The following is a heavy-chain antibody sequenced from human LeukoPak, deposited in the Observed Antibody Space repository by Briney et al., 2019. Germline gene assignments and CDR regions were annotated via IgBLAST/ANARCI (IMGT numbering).Heavy chain of an antibody. Sequence: PGRSLRLSCAASGFTFSSFAVHWVRQAPGKGLEWVAGVSYDGINKYYTDSVKGRFTISRDNSKNTLFLQMNSLRVDDTAVYYCARDGGNVSWYFDLWGRGTLATVSS. CDR1: GFTFSSFA. J-gene: IGHJ2*01. CDR2: VSYDGINK. V-gene: IGHV3-30-3*01. D-gene: IGHD4-23*01. CDR3: ARDGGNVSWYFDL.